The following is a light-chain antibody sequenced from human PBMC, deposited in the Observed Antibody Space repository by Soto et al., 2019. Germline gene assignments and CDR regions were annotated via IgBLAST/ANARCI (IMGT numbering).Light chain of an antibody. V-gene: IGKV1-5*01. CDR3: QQYNSYSWT. Sequence: IQMTQSHSTLSASVGDRVTITCRASQSISAWLAWYQQKPGKAPKLLIYGASSLESGVPSRFSGTGSGTEFTLTISSLQPDDFATYFCQQYNSYSWTFGQGTKVDI. J-gene: IGKJ1*01. CDR1: QSISAW. CDR2: GAS.